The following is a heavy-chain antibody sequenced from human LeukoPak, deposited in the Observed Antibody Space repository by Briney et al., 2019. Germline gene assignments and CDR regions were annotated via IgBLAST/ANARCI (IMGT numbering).Heavy chain of an antibody. V-gene: IGHV1-3*01. CDR2: INAGNGNT. Sequence: ASVKVSCKASGYTFTSYAMHWVRQAPGQRLEWMGWINAGNGNTKYSQKFQGRVTITRDTSASTAYMELSSLRSEDTAVYYCALVPGYSSSWLSYYYYYGMDVWGQGTTVTVSS. CDR3: ALVPGYSSSWLSYYYYYGMDV. CDR1: GYTFTSYA. D-gene: IGHD6-13*01. J-gene: IGHJ6*02.